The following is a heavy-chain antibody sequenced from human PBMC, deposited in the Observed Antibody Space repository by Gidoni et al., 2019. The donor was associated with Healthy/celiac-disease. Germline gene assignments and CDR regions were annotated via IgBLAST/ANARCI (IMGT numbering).Heavy chain of an antibody. D-gene: IGHD6-19*01. CDR3: ARGGSGWYGGH. Sequence: QVQLVQSGAEGKKPGSSLKVSCKASGGTSSSYAISWVRQAPGQGLEWMGGIIPIFGTANYAQKFQGRVTITADESTSTADMELSSLRSEDTAVYYCARGGSGWYGGHWGQGTLVTVSS. V-gene: IGHV1-69*01. CDR1: GGTSSSYA. J-gene: IGHJ4*02. CDR2: IIPIFGTA.